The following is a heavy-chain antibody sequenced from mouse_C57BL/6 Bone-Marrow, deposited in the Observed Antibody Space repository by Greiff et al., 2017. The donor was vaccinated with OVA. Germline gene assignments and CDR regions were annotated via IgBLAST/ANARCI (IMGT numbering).Heavy chain of an antibody. D-gene: IGHD1-1*01. CDR1: GYAFSRYW. V-gene: IGHV1-80*01. CDR2: IYPGDGDT. CDR3: AAITTAYYFDY. J-gene: IGHJ2*01. Sequence: VQLHQSGAELVKPGASVKISCKASGYAFSRYWLNWVKQRPGQGLEWIGQIYPGDGDTNYNGKFKGKATLTADKSSSTAYMQLSSLTSEDSAVYFCAAITTAYYFDYWGQGTTLTVSS.